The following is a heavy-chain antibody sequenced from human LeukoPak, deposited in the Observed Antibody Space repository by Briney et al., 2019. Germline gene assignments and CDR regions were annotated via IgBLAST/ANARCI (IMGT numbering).Heavy chain of an antibody. V-gene: IGHV3-21*01. CDR1: GFSLSTFA. CDR3: ARGVAGYSYGYYYYYMDV. J-gene: IGHJ6*03. Sequence: GGSLRLSCVASGFSLSTFAMSWVRQSPGKGLEWVSSITSTSSYIYYADSVKGRFTISRDNAKNSLYLQMNSLRAEDTAVYYCARGVAGYSYGYYYYYMDVWGKGTTVTVSS. CDR2: ITSTSSYI. D-gene: IGHD5-18*01.